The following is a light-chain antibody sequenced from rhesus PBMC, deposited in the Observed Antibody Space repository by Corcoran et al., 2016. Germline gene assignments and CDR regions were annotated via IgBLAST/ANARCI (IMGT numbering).Light chain of an antibody. CDR1: QGINKE. CDR3: LQDYTAPFP. Sequence: DIQMTQSPSSLSASVGDRVTVTCRASQGINKELRWYQQKPGKAPTPLIYAASSLQTWVSSRFSGSGSGTDYTLTISSLQPEDVATYSCLQDYTAPFPFGPGTKLDIK. V-gene: IGKV1-94*01. CDR2: AAS. J-gene: IGKJ3*01.